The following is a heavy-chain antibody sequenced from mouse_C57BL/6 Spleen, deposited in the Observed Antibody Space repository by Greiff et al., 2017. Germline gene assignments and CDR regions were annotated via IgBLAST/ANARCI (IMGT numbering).Heavy chain of an antibody. CDR2: IYPGDGDT. D-gene: IGHD1-1*01. V-gene: IGHV1-80*01. CDR1: GYAFSSYW. J-gene: IGHJ3*01. Sequence: VQVVESGAELVKPGASVKISCKASGYAFSSYWMNWVKQRPGKGLEWIGQIYPGDGDTNYNGKFKGKATLTADKSSSTAYMQLSSLTSEDSAVYFCARTVVEGFAYWGQGTLVTVSA. CDR3: ARTVVEGFAY.